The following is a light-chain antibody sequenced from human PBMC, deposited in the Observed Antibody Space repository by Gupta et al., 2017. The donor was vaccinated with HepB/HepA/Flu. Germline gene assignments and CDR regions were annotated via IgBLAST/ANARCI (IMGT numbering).Light chain of an antibody. Sequence: QSALTQPASVSGSPGQSITISCTGTSSDFGDFNYVSWYQHTPATAPNLLISDVSSRPSGVASRFSGSKSATTASLTISGLPAEEEAVYYCTSEKYPTTLVVFGGGTKLTVL. CDR3: TSEKYPTTLVV. V-gene: IGLV2-14*03. CDR2: DVS. CDR1: SSDFGDFNY. J-gene: IGLJ2*01.